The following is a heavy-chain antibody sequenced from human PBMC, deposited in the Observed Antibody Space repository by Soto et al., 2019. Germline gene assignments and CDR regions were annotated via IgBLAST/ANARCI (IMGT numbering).Heavy chain of an antibody. V-gene: IGHV4-31*03. CDR3: ARGSSIAGLYYGMDV. J-gene: IGHJ6*02. Sequence: QVHLQESGPGLVKPSQTLSLTCTVSGGSISSGGYYWTWIRQHPGKGLEWIGYNYYSGITYYNPSLKSRVTIPLDTSKNQFSLKLSSVTAADTAVYYCARGSSIAGLYYGMDVWGQGTTVTVSS. D-gene: IGHD6-6*01. CDR2: NYYSGIT. CDR1: GGSISSGGYY.